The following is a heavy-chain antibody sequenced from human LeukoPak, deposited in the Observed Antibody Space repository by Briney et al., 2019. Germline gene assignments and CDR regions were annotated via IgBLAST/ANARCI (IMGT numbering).Heavy chain of an antibody. V-gene: IGHV1-2*02. CDR2: INPNSGGT. Sequence: ASVKVSCKASGYTFASYYMHWVRQAPGQGLEWMGWINPNSGGTNYAQKFQGRVTMTRDTSISTAYMELSRLRSDDTAVYYCARDGGYCSSTSCEYYYYYMDVWGKGTTVTISS. CDR1: GYTFASYY. J-gene: IGHJ6*03. CDR3: ARDGGYCSSTSCEYYYYYMDV. D-gene: IGHD2-2*01.